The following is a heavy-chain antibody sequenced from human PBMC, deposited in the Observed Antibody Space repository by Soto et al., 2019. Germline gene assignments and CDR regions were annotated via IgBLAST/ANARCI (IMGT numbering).Heavy chain of an antibody. V-gene: IGHV3-53*01. D-gene: IGHD6-19*01. Sequence: GGSLRLSCAASGFTVSSNYMSWVRQAPGKGLEWVSVIYSGGSTYYADSVKGRFTISRDNSKNTLYLQMNSLRAEDTAVYYCASDQTGSGWYFHWGQGTLVTVSS. CDR1: GFTVSSNY. J-gene: IGHJ4*02. CDR3: ASDQTGSGWYFH. CDR2: IYSGGST.